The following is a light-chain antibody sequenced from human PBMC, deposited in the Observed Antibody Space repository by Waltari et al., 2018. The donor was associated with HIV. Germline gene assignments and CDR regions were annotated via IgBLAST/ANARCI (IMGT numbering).Light chain of an antibody. CDR1: ALPKRY. Sequence: SYELTQPPSVSVSPGQTARITCSGDALPKRYAYWYQQKSGQAPVLVIYEDSKRPSGIPERFSGSSSGTMATLTITGAQVEDEAAYYCYSRDSSGNSWVFGGGTKLTVL. CDR2: EDS. CDR3: YSRDSSGNSWV. J-gene: IGLJ3*02. V-gene: IGLV3-10*01.